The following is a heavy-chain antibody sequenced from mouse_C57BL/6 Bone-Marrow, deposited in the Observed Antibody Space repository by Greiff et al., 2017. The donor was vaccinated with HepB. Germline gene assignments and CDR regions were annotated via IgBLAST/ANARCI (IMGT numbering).Heavy chain of an antibody. CDR1: GYTFTDYE. CDR2: IDPETGGT. CDR3: TRSITTVVAPYIDY. J-gene: IGHJ2*01. V-gene: IGHV1-15*01. D-gene: IGHD1-1*01. Sequence: VQLQQSGAELVRPGASVTLSCKASGYTFTDYEMHWVKQTPVHGLEWIGAIDPETGGTAYNQKFKGKAILTADKSSSTAYMELRSLTSEGSAVYYCTRSITTVVAPYIDYWGQGTTLTVSS.